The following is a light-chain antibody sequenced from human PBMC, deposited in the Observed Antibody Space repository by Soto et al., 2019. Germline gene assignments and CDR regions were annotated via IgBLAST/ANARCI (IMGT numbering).Light chain of an antibody. Sequence: ALTQPASLSGSPGQSITISCTGTSSDIGAYDYVSWFQQHPGKAPKLMISEVNNRPSGVSNRFSGSKSGNTASLFISGLQAVDEAGYSCGSYTGDSCDVFGCGTKVTVL. CDR3: GSYTGDSCDV. J-gene: IGLJ6*01. CDR2: EVN. V-gene: IGLV2-14*01. CDR1: SSDIGAYDY.